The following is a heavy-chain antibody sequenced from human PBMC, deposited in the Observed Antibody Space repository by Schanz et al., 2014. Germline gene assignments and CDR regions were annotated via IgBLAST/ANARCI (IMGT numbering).Heavy chain of an antibody. CDR1: GFTFSSYA. Sequence: EVQLVESGGGFVQPGGSLRLSCAASGFTFSSYAMSWVRQAPGKGLEWVSTISASGGSTYYADSVKGRFTISRDNSKNILYLQMNSLRAEDTAVYYCAKARRKSNCSGGRCFHYSYYGMDVWDQGTTVTDSS. CDR3: AKARRKSNCSGGRCFHYSYYGMDV. CDR2: ISASGGST. J-gene: IGHJ6*02. D-gene: IGHD2-15*01. V-gene: IGHV3-23*04.